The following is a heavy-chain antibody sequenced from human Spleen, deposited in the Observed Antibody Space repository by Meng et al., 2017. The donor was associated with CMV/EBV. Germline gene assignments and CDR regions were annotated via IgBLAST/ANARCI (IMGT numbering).Heavy chain of an antibody. CDR1: TYTFIDHH. J-gene: IGHJ5*02. Sequence: ASVKVSCKASTYTFIDHHMHWVRQVPGQGLEWMGWINPINGDTKYAPKFQGRVTLSRDTSISTAYMDLSRLRSDDTAVYYCARDLLCSSTSCYGGNWFDPWGQGTLVTVSS. CDR3: ARDLLCSSTSCYGGNWFDP. CDR2: INPINGDT. V-gene: IGHV1-2*02. D-gene: IGHD2-2*01.